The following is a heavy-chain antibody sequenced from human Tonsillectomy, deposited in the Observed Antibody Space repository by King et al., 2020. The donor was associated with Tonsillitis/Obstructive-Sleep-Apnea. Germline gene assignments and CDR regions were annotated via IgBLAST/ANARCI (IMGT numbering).Heavy chain of an antibody. Sequence: VQLQQWGAGLLKPSETLSLTCGVYSGAFSGDYWSWIRQPPGKGLEWIGEINHSGSTHYNPSLKSRVTISVDTSKNQFSLKLSSVTAADTAVYYCAREVTIFGVYASGYYYYMDVWGKGTTVTVSS. D-gene: IGHD3-3*01. CDR1: SGAFSGDY. CDR2: INHSGST. CDR3: AREVTIFGVYASGYYYYMDV. V-gene: IGHV4-34*01. J-gene: IGHJ6*03.